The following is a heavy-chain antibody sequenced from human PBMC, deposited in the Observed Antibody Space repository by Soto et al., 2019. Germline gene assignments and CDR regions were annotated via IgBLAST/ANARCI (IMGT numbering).Heavy chain of an antibody. Sequence: QITLKESGPTLVKPTQVLTLTCSFCGFSLRTIGASVGSVRQPPGKALEWLALIYWDDDRQYSPSLKTRLTITKDTSKNQVVLTLTNMDPVDTGTYFCAHTQLTTGANAFDVWGQGTMVTVSS. CDR2: IYWDDDR. CDR3: AHTQLTTGANAFDV. V-gene: IGHV2-5*02. CDR1: GFSLRTIGAS. J-gene: IGHJ3*01. D-gene: IGHD1-1*01.